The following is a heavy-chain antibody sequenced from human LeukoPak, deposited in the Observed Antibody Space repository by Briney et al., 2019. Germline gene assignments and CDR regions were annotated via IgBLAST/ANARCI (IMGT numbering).Heavy chain of an antibody. CDR3: ARLWGNFDY. Sequence: PGGSLRLSCAVSGFTLGSYWMHWVRQAPGQGLAWVSRVNTDGSSTTYAESVKGRFTISKDNAKNSLYLQMNSLRAEDTAVYYCARLWGNFDYWGQGTLVTVSS. D-gene: IGHD3-16*01. CDR2: VNTDGSST. J-gene: IGHJ4*02. V-gene: IGHV3-74*01. CDR1: GFTLGSYW.